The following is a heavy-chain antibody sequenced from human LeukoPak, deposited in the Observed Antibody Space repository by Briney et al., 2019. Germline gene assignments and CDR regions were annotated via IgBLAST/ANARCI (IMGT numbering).Heavy chain of an antibody. CDR1: GGSFSGYY. CDR3: ARALGGGYYTYNWFDP. J-gene: IGHJ5*02. Sequence: PSETLSLTCAVYGGSFSGYYWSWIRQPPGKGLEWIGEINHSGSTNYNPSLKSRVTISVDTSKNQFSLKLSSVTAADTAVYYCARALGGGYYTYNWFDPWGQGTLVTVSS. D-gene: IGHD3-3*01. V-gene: IGHV4-34*01. CDR2: INHSGST.